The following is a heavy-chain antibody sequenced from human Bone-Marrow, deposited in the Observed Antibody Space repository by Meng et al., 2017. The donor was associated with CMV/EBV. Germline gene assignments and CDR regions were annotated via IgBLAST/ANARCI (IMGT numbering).Heavy chain of an antibody. Sequence: GGSLRLSCAASGFTFSSYAMSWVRQAPGKGLEWVSAISGSGGSTYYADSVKGRFTISRDNSKTTLYLQMNSLRVEDTAVYYCAKDLAADDYYYGMDVWGQGNTVNV. V-gene: IGHV3-23*01. CDR3: AKDLAADDYYYGMDV. CDR2: ISGSGGST. J-gene: IGHJ6*02. D-gene: IGHD6-13*01. CDR1: GFTFSSYA.